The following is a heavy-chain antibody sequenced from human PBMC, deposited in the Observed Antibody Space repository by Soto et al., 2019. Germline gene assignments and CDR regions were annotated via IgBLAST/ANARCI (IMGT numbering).Heavy chain of an antibody. V-gene: IGHV4-59*08. Sequence: SETLSLTCTVSGGSISSYYWSWIRQPPGKGLEWIGYIYYSGSTYYNPSLKSRVTISVDTSKNQFSLKLSSVTAADTAVYYCARCIAAAGTSIEYWGQGTLVTVSS. J-gene: IGHJ4*02. CDR2: IYYSGST. D-gene: IGHD6-13*01. CDR1: GGSISSYY. CDR3: ARCIAAAGTSIEY.